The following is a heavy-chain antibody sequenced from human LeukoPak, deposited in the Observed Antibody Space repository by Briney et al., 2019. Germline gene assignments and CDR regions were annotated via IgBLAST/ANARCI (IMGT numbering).Heavy chain of an antibody. D-gene: IGHD2-2*01. CDR1: GYTFTSYD. V-gene: IGHV1-8*01. CDR2: MNPNSGNT. CDR3: ARASSTRSWFDP. Sequence: ASVKVSCKASGYTFTSYDINWVRQATGQGLEWMGWMNPNSGNTGYARKFQGRVTMTRNTSISTAYMELSSLRSEDTAVYYCARASSTRSWFDPWGQGTLVTVSS. J-gene: IGHJ5*02.